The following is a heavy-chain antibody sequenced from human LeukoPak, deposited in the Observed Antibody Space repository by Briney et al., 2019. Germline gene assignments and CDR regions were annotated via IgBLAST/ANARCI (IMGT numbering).Heavy chain of an antibody. J-gene: IGHJ4*02. Sequence: GGSLRLSCAASGFTFSSYVMSWVRQAPGKGLEWVSAISGSGGSTYYADSVKGRFTISRDNSKNTLYLQMNSLRAEDTAVYYCAKDPAYCGGDCYPGSSDYWGQGTLVTVSS. D-gene: IGHD2-21*02. CDR3: AKDPAYCGGDCYPGSSDY. CDR2: ISGSGGST. CDR1: GFTFSSYV. V-gene: IGHV3-23*01.